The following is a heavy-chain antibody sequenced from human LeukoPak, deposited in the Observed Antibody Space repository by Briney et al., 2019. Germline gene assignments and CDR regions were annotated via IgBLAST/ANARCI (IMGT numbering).Heavy chain of an antibody. CDR1: GYTFTGYY. CDR3: ARARRDGYNHFDY. J-gene: IGHJ4*02. Sequence: ASVKVSCKASGYTFTGYYMHWVRQAPGQGLKWMGWINPNSGGTNYAQKFQGRATMTRDTSISTAYMELSRLRSDDTAVYYCARARRDGYNHFDYWGQGTLVTVSS. CDR2: INPNSGGT. D-gene: IGHD5-24*01. V-gene: IGHV1-2*02.